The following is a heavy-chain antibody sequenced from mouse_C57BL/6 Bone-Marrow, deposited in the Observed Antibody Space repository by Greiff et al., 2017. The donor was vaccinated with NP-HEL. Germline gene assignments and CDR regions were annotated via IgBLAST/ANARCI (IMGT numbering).Heavy chain of an antibody. Sequence: QVQLQQSGAELVRPGASVTLSCKASGYTFTDYEMHWVKQTPVHGLEWIGAIDPETGGTAYNQKFKGKAILTADKSSSTAYMELRSLTSEDSAVYYCTRRSDGYYPAWFAYWGQGTLVTVS. J-gene: IGHJ3*01. CDR2: IDPETGGT. D-gene: IGHD2-3*01. V-gene: IGHV1-15*01. CDR3: TRRSDGYYPAWFAY. CDR1: GYTFTDYE.